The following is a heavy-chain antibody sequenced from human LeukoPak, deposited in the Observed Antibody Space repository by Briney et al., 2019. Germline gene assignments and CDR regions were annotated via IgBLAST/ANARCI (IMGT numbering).Heavy chain of an antibody. V-gene: IGHV1-24*01. J-gene: IGHJ4*02. D-gene: IGHD3-16*01. Sequence: GASVKVSCKVSGYTLTELSMHWVRQAPGKGLEWMGGFDPEDGETIYAQKFQGRVTMTEDTSTDTAYMELSSLRSEDTAVYYCATVDLLGGYFDYWGQGTLVTVSS. CDR2: FDPEDGET. CDR1: GYTLTELS. CDR3: ATVDLLGGYFDY.